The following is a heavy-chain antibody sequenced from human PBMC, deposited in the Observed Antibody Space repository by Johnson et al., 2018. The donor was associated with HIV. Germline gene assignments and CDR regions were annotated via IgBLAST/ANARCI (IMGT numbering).Heavy chain of an antibody. CDR3: AKDRSSSWYDGAFDI. CDR1: GFTFSSYA. V-gene: IGHV3-30*02. J-gene: IGHJ3*02. Sequence: QVQLVESGGGVVQPGRSLKLSCAASGFTFSSYAMSWVRQAPGKGLQWVAFIRYDGSSKYYADSVKGRFTIYRDNSKTTLYLQMNSLRAEDTAVYYCAKDRSSSWYDGAFDIWGQGTMVTVSS. D-gene: IGHD6-13*01. CDR2: IRYDGSSK.